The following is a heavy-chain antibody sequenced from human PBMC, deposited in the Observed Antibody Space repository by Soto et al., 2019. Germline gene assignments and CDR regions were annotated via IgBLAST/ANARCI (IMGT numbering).Heavy chain of an antibody. CDR1: GGSFSGYY. Sequence: QVQLQQWGAGLLKPSETLSLTCAVYGGSFSGYYWSWIRQPPGKGLEWIGEINHSGSTNYNPSLKSRVXXSXDXSKNQFSLKLSSVTAADTAVYYCARGLKYSSGWYSYWGQGTLVTVSS. D-gene: IGHD6-19*01. V-gene: IGHV4-34*01. J-gene: IGHJ4*02. CDR2: INHSGST. CDR3: ARGLKYSSGWYSY.